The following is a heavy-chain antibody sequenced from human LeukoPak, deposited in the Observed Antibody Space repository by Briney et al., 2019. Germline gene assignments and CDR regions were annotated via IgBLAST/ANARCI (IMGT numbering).Heavy chain of an antibody. J-gene: IGHJ6*03. D-gene: IGHD5-12*01. CDR3: ARIPRGYSGYDGNYYMDV. CDR2: IIPIFGTA. V-gene: IGHV1-69*13. CDR1: GYTFNSYG. Sequence: GASVKVSCKASGYTFNSYGIRWVRQAPGQGLEWMGGIIPIFGTANYAQKFQGRVTITADESTSTAYMELSSLRCEDTAVYYCARIPRGYSGYDGNYYMDVWGKGTTVTVSS.